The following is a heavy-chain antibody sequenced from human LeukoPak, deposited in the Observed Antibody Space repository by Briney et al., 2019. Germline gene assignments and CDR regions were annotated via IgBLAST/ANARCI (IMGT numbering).Heavy chain of an antibody. CDR2: VNQVGNEK. D-gene: IGHD3-16*01. V-gene: IGHV3-7*01. J-gene: IGHJ4*02. Sequence: RAGGSLRLSCAASGFILSSYWMTWVRQAPGKGLEWVANVNQVGNEKYYVDSVKGRFTISKDNAKNSLYLQMNSLRAEDTAVYYCARDLGGGTDYWGQGTLVTVSS. CDR1: GFILSSYW. CDR3: ARDLGGGTDY.